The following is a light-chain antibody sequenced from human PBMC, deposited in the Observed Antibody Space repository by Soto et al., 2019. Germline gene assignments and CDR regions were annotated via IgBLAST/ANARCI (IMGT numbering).Light chain of an antibody. CDR1: TSNIGENS. Sequence: QSVWIQPPTGSGTLGQGGIISCSGSTSNIGENSVGWFQRLPGTAPKVLIYVTNKRPSGVPDRFSGSKSGTSAYLAISGLQSDDEADYYCAPWDGSLNGHVFGTGTKGTVL. J-gene: IGLJ1*01. V-gene: IGLV1-44*01. CDR2: VTN. CDR3: APWDGSLNGHV.